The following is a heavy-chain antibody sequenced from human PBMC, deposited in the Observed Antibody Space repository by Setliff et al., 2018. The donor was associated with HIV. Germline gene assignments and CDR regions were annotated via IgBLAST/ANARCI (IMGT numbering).Heavy chain of an antibody. Sequence: SETLSLTCTVSGGSIRSSSTYYWGWIRQPPGEGLEWIGSIYYSGSTYYSPSLRSRVTISVDTSKNQFSLKLSSVTAADTAVYFCARREWLPMPGAFDIWGQGTMVTVSS. CDR1: GGSIRSSSTYY. V-gene: IGHV4-39*07. D-gene: IGHD3-3*01. J-gene: IGHJ3*02. CDR2: IYYSGST. CDR3: ARREWLPMPGAFDI.